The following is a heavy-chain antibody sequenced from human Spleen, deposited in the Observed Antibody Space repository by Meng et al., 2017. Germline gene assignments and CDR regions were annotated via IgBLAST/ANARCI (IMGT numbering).Heavy chain of an antibody. CDR3: ARYCSGGNCYIR. V-gene: IGHV4-59*08. Sequence: SETLSLTCTVSGGSISTFYWSWIRQPPGKGLEWIGYIYYSGSTNYNPSLKSRVTISLDTSKNQFSLKLSSVTAADTAVFYCARYCSGGNCYIRWGQGTLVTVSS. J-gene: IGHJ4*02. CDR1: GGSISTFY. D-gene: IGHD2-15*01. CDR2: IYYSGST.